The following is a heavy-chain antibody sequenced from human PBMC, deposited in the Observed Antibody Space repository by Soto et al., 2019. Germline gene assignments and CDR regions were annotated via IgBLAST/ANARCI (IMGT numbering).Heavy chain of an antibody. CDR2: IWYDGSNK. V-gene: IGHV3-33*01. J-gene: IGHJ4*02. D-gene: IGHD5-12*01. CDR1: GFTFSSYG. CDR3: IRDGYKPTNLRVLGYFDY. Sequence: GGSLRLSCAASGFTFSSYGMHWVRQAPGKGLEWVAVIWYDGSNKYYADSVKGRFTISRDNSKNTLYLKMNSLRAEDTAVYYCIRDGYKPTNLRVLGYFDYWGQGTLVTVSS.